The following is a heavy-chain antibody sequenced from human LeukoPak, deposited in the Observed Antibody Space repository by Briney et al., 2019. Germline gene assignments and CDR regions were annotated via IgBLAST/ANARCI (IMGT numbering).Heavy chain of an antibody. CDR1: GFTFSSYW. J-gene: IGHJ5*02. V-gene: IGHV3-7*01. D-gene: IGHD3-10*01. CDR3: ARAHSLGAYGSGKLWFDP. Sequence: GGSLRLSCAASGFTFSSYWMSWVRQAPGKGLEWVANIKQDGSEKYYVDSVKGRFTISRDNAKNSLYLQMNSLRAEDTAVYYCARAHSLGAYGSGKLWFDPWGQGTLVTVSS. CDR2: IKQDGSEK.